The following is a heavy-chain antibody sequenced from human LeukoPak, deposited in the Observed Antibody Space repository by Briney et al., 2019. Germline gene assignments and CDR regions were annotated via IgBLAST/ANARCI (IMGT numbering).Heavy chain of an antibody. J-gene: IGHJ3*02. Sequence: GESLKISCKGSGYSFTSYWIGWVRQMPGKGLEWMGIIYPGDSDTRYSLSFQGQVTISADKSISTAYLQWSSLKASDTAMYYCARAPGVVPAATGDAFDIWGQGTMVTVSS. CDR2: IYPGDSDT. CDR1: GYSFTSYW. D-gene: IGHD2-2*01. V-gene: IGHV5-51*01. CDR3: ARAPGVVPAATGDAFDI.